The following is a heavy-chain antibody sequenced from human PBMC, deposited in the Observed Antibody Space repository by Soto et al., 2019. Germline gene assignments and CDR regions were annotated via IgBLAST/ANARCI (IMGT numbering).Heavy chain of an antibody. J-gene: IGHJ5*02. CDR1: GFTFSSYS. CDR3: ARLGGQQPLDWFDP. Sequence: PGGSLRLSCAASGFTFSSYSMNWVRQAPGKGLEWVSSISSSSSYIYYADSVKGRFTISRDNAKNSLYLQMNSLRAEDTAVYYCARLGGQQPLDWFDPGGQGTLVTVSP. D-gene: IGHD6-13*01. CDR2: ISSSSSYI. V-gene: IGHV3-21*01.